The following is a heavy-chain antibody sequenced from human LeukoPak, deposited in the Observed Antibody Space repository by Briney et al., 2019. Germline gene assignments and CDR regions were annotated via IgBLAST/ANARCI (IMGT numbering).Heavy chain of an antibody. J-gene: IGHJ5*02. Sequence: GGSLRLSCAASGFTFSTYWMSWVRQAPGKGLEWVANIKQDGSEKYYVDSVKGRFTISRDNSKNTLYLQMNSLRAEDTAVYYCARGEWDLEWCNWFDPWGQGTLVTVSS. CDR2: IKQDGSEK. V-gene: IGHV3-7*03. D-gene: IGHD1-26*01. CDR1: GFTFSTYW. CDR3: ARGEWDLEWCNWFDP.